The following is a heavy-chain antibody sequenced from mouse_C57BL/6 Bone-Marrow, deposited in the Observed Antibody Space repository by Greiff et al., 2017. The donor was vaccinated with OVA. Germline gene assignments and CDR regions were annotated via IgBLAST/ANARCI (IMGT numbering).Heavy chain of an antibody. D-gene: IGHD1-1*01. Sequence: QVQLQQPGAELVKPGASVKVSCKASGYTFTSYWMHWVKQRPGQGLEWIGRIHPSDSDTNYNQKFKGKATLTVDKSSRTAYMQLSSLTSEVSAVYYCAIGRYGSPSFAYWGQGTLVTVSA. J-gene: IGHJ3*01. V-gene: IGHV1-74*01. CDR1: GYTFTSYW. CDR2: IHPSDSDT. CDR3: AIGRYGSPSFAY.